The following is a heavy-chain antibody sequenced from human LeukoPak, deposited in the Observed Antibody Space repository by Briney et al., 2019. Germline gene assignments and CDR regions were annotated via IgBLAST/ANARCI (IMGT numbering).Heavy chain of an antibody. Sequence: ASVKVSCKASGGTFSSYAISWVRQAPGQGLEWMGWINTDTGNPTYAQGFTGRFVFSLDTSVSTAYLQISSLKAEDTAVYYCARGYCSGGSCHTCDYWGQGTLVTVSS. V-gene: IGHV7-4-1*02. CDR3: ARGYCSGGSCHTCDY. J-gene: IGHJ4*02. D-gene: IGHD2-15*01. CDR2: INTDTGNP. CDR1: GGTFSSYA.